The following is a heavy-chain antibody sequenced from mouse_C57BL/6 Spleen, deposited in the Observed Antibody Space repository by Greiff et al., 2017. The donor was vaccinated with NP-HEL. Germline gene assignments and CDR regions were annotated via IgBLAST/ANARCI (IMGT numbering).Heavy chain of an antibody. CDR1: GYTFTSYW. Sequence: QVQLQQPGAELVKPGASVKLSCKASGYTFTSYWMHWVKQRPGQGLEWIGMIHPNSGSTNYNEKFKSKATLTVDKSSSTAYMQLSSLTSEDSAVYYCARTVVATEGAMDYWGQGTSVTVSS. CDR3: ARTVVATEGAMDY. D-gene: IGHD1-1*01. CDR2: IHPNSGST. V-gene: IGHV1-64*01. J-gene: IGHJ4*01.